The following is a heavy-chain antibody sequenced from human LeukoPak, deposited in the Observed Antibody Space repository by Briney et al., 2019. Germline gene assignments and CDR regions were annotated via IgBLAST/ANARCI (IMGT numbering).Heavy chain of an antibody. CDR2: INHSGST. CDR3: ASPKPRGWYRGGAFDY. V-gene: IGHV4-34*01. J-gene: IGHJ4*02. Sequence: KPSETLSLTCAVYGGSFSGYYWSWIRQPPGSGLEWIGEINHSGSTNYNPSLKSRVTISVATSKNQFSLKLSSVPAADTAVYYCASPKPRGWYRGGAFDYWGQGTLVTVSS. CDR1: GGSFSGYY. D-gene: IGHD6-19*01.